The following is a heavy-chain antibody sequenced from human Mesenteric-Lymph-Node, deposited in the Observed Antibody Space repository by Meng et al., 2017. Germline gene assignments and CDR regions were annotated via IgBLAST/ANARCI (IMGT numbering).Heavy chain of an antibody. CDR2: IYYSGST. Sequence: SETLSLTCTVSGGSISSGGYYWSWIRQHPGKGLEWIGNIYYSGSTYYNPSLNSRVAISVDTSKNQFSLKLNSVTAADTALYYFARLRDYHDSSGYIDSWGQGTLVTVSS. J-gene: IGHJ4*02. V-gene: IGHV4-31*03. D-gene: IGHD3-22*01. CDR3: ARLRDYHDSSGYIDS. CDR1: GGSISSGGYY.